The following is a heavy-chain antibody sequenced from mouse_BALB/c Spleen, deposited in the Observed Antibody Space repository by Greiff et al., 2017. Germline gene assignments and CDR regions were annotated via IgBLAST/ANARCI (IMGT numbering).Heavy chain of an antibody. D-gene: IGHD2-3*01. CDR1: GFTFSSYA. J-gene: IGHJ2*01. Sequence: EVKLMESGGGLVKPGGSLKLSCAASGFTFSSYAMSWVRQTPEKRLEWVASISSGGSTYYPDSVKGRFTISRDNARNILYLQMSSLRSEDTAMYYCARALDGYPYYFDYWGQGTTLTVSS. CDR2: ISSGGST. CDR3: ARALDGYPYYFDY. V-gene: IGHV5-6-5*01.